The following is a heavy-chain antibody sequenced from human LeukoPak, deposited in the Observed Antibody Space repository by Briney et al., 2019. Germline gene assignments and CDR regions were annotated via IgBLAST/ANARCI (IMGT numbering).Heavy chain of an antibody. J-gene: IGHJ4*02. Sequence: GGSLRLSCAASGFTFSSYGMHWVRQAPGKGLEWVAFIRYDGSNKYYADSVKGRFTISRDNSKNTLYLQMNSLRAEDTAVYYCANEALYQQVGFDYWGQGTLVTVSS. V-gene: IGHV3-30*02. CDR1: GFTFSSYG. CDR3: ANEALYQQVGFDY. CDR2: IRYDGSNK. D-gene: IGHD2-2*01.